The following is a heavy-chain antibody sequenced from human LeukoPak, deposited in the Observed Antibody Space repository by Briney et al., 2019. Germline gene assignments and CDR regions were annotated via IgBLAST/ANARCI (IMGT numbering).Heavy chain of an antibody. V-gene: IGHV4-31*03. D-gene: IGHD6-6*01. CDR1: GGSISSGGYY. J-gene: IGHJ4*02. CDR2: IYYSGST. CDR3: ARDSHGYSSSSHLGY. Sequence: SETLSLTCTVSGGSISSGGYYWSWIRQHLGKGLEWIGYIYYSGSTYYNPSLKSRVTISVDTSKNQFSLKLSSVTAADTAVYYCARDSHGYSSSSHLGYWGQGTLVTVSS.